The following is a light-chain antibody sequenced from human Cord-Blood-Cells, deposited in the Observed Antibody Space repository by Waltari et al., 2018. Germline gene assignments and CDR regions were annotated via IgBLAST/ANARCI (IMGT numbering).Light chain of an antibody. J-gene: IGLJ3*02. CDR2: VVS. CDR3: CSYAGSYTWV. CDR1: SSDVGGYNY. Sequence: QSALTQPRSVSGSPGQSVTLSCTGTSSDVGGYNYVPCYQQPPGKAPKLMIYVVSKRPSGVPDRFSGSKSGHTASLTISGLQAEDEADYYCCSYAGSYTWVFGGGTKLTVL. V-gene: IGLV2-11*01.